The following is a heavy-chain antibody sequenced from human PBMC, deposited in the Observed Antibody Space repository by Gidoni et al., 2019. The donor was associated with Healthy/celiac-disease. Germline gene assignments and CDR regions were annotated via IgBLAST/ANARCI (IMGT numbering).Heavy chain of an antibody. CDR2: IYYSGST. D-gene: IGHD3-10*01. CDR3: ARPRGFGEVDY. CDR1: GGSISSSSYY. J-gene: IGHJ4*02. V-gene: IGHV4-39*01. Sequence: QLQLQESGPGLVKPSETLSLTCTVSGGSISSSSYYWGWIRQPPGKGLEWIGSIYYSGSTYYNPSLKSRVTISVDTSKNQFSLKLSSVTAADTAVYYCARPRGFGEVDYWGQGTLVTVSS.